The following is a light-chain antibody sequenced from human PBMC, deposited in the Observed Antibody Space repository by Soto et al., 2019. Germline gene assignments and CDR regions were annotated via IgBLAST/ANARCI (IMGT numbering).Light chain of an antibody. CDR1: SSDVGGYNY. V-gene: IGLV2-14*01. Sequence: QSALTQPASVSGSPGQSITISCTGTSSDVGGYNYVSWYQQHPGKAPKLMIYDVSTRPSGVSNRFSGSKSGNTASLTISGLQAEDEDDYYCSSYTSSSTLGVFGGGTQLTVL. CDR2: DVS. J-gene: IGLJ2*01. CDR3: SSYTSSSTLGV.